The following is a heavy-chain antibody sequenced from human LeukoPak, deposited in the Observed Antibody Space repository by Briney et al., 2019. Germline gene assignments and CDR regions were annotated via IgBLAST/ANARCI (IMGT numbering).Heavy chain of an antibody. V-gene: IGHV1-69*04. J-gene: IGHJ6*02. D-gene: IGHD2-15*01. Sequence: SVKVSCKASGGTFSSYAISWVRQAPGQGLEWMGRIIPILGIANYAQRFQGRVTITADKSTSTAYMELSSLRSEDTAVYYCAEGYCSGGSCYGMDVWGQGTTVTVSS. CDR1: GGTFSSYA. CDR3: AEGYCSGGSCYGMDV. CDR2: IIPILGIA.